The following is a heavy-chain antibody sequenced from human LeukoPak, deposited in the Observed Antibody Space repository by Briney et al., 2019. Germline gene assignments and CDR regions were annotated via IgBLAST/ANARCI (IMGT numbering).Heavy chain of an antibody. CDR1: GGTFSSYA. Sequence: ASVKVSCKASGGTFSSYAISWVRQAPGQGLEWMGRVIPILGIANYAQKFQGRVTITADKSTSTAYMELSSLRSEDTAVYYCASLGLATIYYYYGMDVRGQGTTVTVSS. V-gene: IGHV1-69*04. J-gene: IGHJ6*02. CDR2: VIPILGIA. CDR3: ASLGLATIYYYYGMDV. D-gene: IGHD5-12*01.